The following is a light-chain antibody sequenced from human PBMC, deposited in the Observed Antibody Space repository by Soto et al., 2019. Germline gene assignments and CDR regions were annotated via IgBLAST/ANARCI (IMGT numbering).Light chain of an antibody. CDR2: DAS. V-gene: IGKV3-11*01. CDR3: QQRSNWPLT. Sequence: EMVLTQSPANLSLSPGERATLSCRASQSVSSYLAWYQQKPGQAPMLLIYDASNRATGIPARFSGSGSGTDFTLTISSLEPEDFAVYYCQQRSNWPLTFGGGTKVDIK. CDR1: QSVSSY. J-gene: IGKJ4*01.